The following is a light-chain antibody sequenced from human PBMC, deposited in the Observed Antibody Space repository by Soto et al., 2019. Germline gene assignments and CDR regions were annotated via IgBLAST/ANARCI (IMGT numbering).Light chain of an antibody. V-gene: IGLV1-44*01. CDR1: SSNIGSHT. CDR2: TDN. CDR3: VTWDDSLNGPV. J-gene: IGLJ3*02. Sequence: QSVLTQPPSASGPPGQRVIISCSGSSSNIGSHTVNWYQHLPGTAPKLLIYTDNQRPSAVPDRFSGSKSGTSASLAISGLQSEDEADYHCVTWDDSLNGPVFGGGTKLTVL.